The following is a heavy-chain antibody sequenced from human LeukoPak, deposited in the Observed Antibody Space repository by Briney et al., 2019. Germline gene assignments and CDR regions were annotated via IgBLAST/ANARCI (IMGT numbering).Heavy chain of an antibody. Sequence: GGSLRLSCAASGFTFSSSWMYWVRQAPGKGLVWVSRINSDESITTYADSVKGRFTISRDNAKNTLYLQMNSLRAEDTAVYYCARDRGYDPHYYFDYWGQGTLVTVSS. V-gene: IGHV3-74*01. CDR3: ARDRGYDPHYYFDY. CDR2: INSDESIT. CDR1: GFTFSSSW. D-gene: IGHD5-12*01. J-gene: IGHJ4*02.